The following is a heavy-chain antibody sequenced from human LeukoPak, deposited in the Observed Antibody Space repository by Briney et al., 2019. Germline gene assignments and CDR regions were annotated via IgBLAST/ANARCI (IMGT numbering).Heavy chain of an antibody. Sequence: PSETLSLTCTVSGGSISSSSYYWGWIRQPPGKGLEWIGSIYYSGSTYYNPSLKSRVTISVDTSKNQFSLKLSFVTAADTAVYYCARVGQDYDSSGSSEVDYWGQGTLVTVSS. J-gene: IGHJ4*02. CDR2: IYYSGST. CDR3: ARVGQDYDSSGSSEVDY. D-gene: IGHD3-22*01. V-gene: IGHV4-39*01. CDR1: GGSISSSSYY.